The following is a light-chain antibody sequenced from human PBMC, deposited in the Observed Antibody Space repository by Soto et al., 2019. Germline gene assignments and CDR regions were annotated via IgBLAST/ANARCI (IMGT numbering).Light chain of an antibody. CDR3: QQLNSFPIT. CDR1: QSIANF. V-gene: IGKV1-9*01. J-gene: IGKJ3*01. Sequence: IQLTQSPSSLSASVGDSVTISCRASQSIANFLAWYQQKPGKAPKLLIYGASTLQSGVPSRFSGSGSGTDFTLTISSLQPDDFATYYCQQLNSFPITFGPGTKVDIK. CDR2: GAS.